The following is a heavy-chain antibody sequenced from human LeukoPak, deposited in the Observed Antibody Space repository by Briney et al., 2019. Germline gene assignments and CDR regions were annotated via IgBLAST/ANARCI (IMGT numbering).Heavy chain of an antibody. D-gene: IGHD3-10*01. V-gene: IGHV3-30*18. Sequence: GSLRLSCAASGFTFSSYGMHWVRQAPGKGLEWVAVISYDGSNKYYADSVKGRFTISRDNSKNTLYLQMNSLRAEDTAVYYCAKCPNPLLWFGELCDYWGQGTLVTVSS. CDR3: AKCPNPLLWFGELCDY. J-gene: IGHJ4*02. CDR2: ISYDGSNK. CDR1: GFTFSSYG.